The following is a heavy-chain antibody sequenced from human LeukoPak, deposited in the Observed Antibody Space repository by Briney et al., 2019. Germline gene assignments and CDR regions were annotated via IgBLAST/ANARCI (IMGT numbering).Heavy chain of an antibody. V-gene: IGHV4-59*06. CDR1: GGSISSYY. J-gene: IGHJ3*02. D-gene: IGHD3-22*01. CDR3: ARDEDDSSGYNAFDI. CDR2: IYYSGST. Sequence: SETLSLTCTVSGGSISSYYWSWIRQHPGKGLEWIGYIYYSGSTYYNPSLKSRVTISVDTSKNQFSLKLSSVTAADTAVYYCARDEDDSSGYNAFDIWGQGTMVTVSS.